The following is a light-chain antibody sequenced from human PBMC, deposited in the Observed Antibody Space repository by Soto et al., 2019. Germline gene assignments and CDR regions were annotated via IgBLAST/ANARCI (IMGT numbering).Light chain of an antibody. CDR1: QSVSSY. CDR3: QQRSNWRVT. CDR2: DAS. Sequence: IVLAQSPATLSLSPGERATLSCRASQSVSSYLAWYQQKPGQAPRLLIYDASNRATGIPARFSGSGSGTDFTLTISRLEPEDFAVYYCQQRSNWRVTFGQGTMVDIK. V-gene: IGKV3-11*01. J-gene: IGKJ1*01.